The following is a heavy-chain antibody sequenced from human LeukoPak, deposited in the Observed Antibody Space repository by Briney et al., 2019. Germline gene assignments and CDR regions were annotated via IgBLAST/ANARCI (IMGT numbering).Heavy chain of an antibody. V-gene: IGHV4-30-2*01. CDR3: ARGPYGAFDI. Sequence: SETLSLTCAVSGGSISSGGYSWSWIRQPPGKGLEWIGYIYHSGSTYYNPSLKSRVTISVDRSKNQFSLKLSSVTAADTAVYYCARGPYGAFDIWGQGTMVTVSS. CDR2: IYHSGST. D-gene: IGHD3-10*01. CDR1: GGSISSGGYS. J-gene: IGHJ3*02.